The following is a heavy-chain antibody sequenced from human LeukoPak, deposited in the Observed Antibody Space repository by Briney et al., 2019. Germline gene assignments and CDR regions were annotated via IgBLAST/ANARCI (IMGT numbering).Heavy chain of an antibody. CDR2: ISSSSSTI. V-gene: IGHV3-48*01. Sequence: GGSLRLSCAASGFTFSSYSMNWVRQAPGKGLEWVSYISSSSSTIYYADSVKCRFTISRDNAKNSLYLQMNSLRAEDTAVYYCARDSSHESELYYYDSSGYYYLYYFDYWGQGTLVTVSS. CDR1: GFTFSSYS. CDR3: ARDSSHESELYYYDSSGYYYLYYFDY. D-gene: IGHD3-22*01. J-gene: IGHJ4*02.